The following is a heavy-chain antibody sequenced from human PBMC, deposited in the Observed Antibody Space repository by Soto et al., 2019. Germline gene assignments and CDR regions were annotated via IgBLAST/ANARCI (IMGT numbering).Heavy chain of an antibody. Sequence: ASVKVYCKASGYTFTSYYMHWVRQAPGQGLEWMGIINPSGGSTSYAQKFQGRVTMTRDTSTSTVYMELSSLRSEDTAVYYCASGYSSGWYWFDPWGQGTLVTVSS. CDR1: GYTFTSYY. V-gene: IGHV1-46*03. CDR3: ASGYSSGWYWFDP. J-gene: IGHJ5*02. D-gene: IGHD6-19*01. CDR2: INPSGGST.